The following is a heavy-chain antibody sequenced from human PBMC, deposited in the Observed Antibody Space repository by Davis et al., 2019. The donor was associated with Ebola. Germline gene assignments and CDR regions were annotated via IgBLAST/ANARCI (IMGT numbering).Heavy chain of an antibody. CDR2: ISYDGINK. CDR3: AKDHLRQIRGYFYYGMDV. J-gene: IGHJ6*02. CDR1: GFTFSSFG. V-gene: IGHV3-30*18. D-gene: IGHD5-12*01. Sequence: PGGSLRLSCAASGFTFSSFGMHWVRQAPGKGLEWVAVISYDGINKYYADSVKGRFTITRDNSKNTLYLQISSLRAEDTAIYYCAKDHLRQIRGYFYYGMDVWGQGTTVTVSS.